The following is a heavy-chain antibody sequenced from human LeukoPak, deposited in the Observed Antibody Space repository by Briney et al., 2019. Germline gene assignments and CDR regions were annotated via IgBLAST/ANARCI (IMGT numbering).Heavy chain of an antibody. D-gene: IGHD3-22*01. Sequence: SETLSLTCTVSGGSISSSSYYWGWIRQPPGKGLEWIGSIYYSGRTYYNPSLKSRVTISVDTSKNQFSLKLSSVTAADTAVYYCASTQGDDSSGYYGYWGQGTLVTVSS. CDR2: IYYSGRT. CDR1: GGSISSSSYY. CDR3: ASTQGDDSSGYYGY. V-gene: IGHV4-39*01. J-gene: IGHJ4*02.